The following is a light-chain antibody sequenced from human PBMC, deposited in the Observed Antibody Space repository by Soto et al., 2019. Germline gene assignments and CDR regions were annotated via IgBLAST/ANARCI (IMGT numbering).Light chain of an antibody. V-gene: IGKV1-33*01. CDR1: QDISTY. J-gene: IGKJ1*01. CDR3: HQYDTLPWT. Sequence: DIQMTQSPSSLSASVGDRVTITCQASQDISTYLNGYQHKPGNAPNRLIYEASNLKPGLPSRFSGSGSGTDLTVTISSLQPEEIATYYCHQYDTLPWTFGHGTKVEFK. CDR2: EAS.